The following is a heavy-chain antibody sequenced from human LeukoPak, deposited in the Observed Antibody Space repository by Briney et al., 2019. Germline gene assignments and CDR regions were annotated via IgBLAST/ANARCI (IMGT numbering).Heavy chain of an antibody. D-gene: IGHD2-2*01. V-gene: IGHV1-46*01. J-gene: IGHJ6*03. CDR3: ARGVVVPAAITGGYYYYYYMDV. Sequence: ASVKVSCKASGYTFTSYYMHWVRQAPGQGLEWMGIINPSGGSTSYAQKFQGRVTMTTDTSTSTAYMELRSLRSDDTAVYYCARGVVVPAAITGGYYYYYYMDVWGKGTTVTISS. CDR2: INPSGGST. CDR1: GYTFTSYY.